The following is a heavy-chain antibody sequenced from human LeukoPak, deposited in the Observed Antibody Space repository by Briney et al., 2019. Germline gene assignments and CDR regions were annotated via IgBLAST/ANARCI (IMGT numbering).Heavy chain of an antibody. V-gene: IGHV3-23*01. CDR3: ARGVGTGNYYAY. CDR1: GFTFKSHG. J-gene: IGHJ4*02. D-gene: IGHD1-1*01. Sequence: PGGSLRLSCAASGFTFKSHGMSWVRQAPGKGLEWVSGISGSGGSTYYADSVRGRFTISRDNSKNTLYLQMNGLRADDTAVYYCARGVGTGNYYAYWGQGTLVTVSS. CDR2: ISGSGGST.